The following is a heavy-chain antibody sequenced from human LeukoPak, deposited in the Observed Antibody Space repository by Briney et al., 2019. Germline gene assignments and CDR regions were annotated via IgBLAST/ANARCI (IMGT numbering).Heavy chain of an antibody. Sequence: SETLSLTCTVSGGSISSSSYYWSWIRQPPGKGLEWIGYIYYSGSTNYNPSLKSRVTISVDTSKNQFSLKLSSVTAADTAVYYCARADLEWSHDAFDIWGQGTMVTVSS. CDR1: GGSISSSSYY. V-gene: IGHV4-61*01. CDR2: IYYSGST. CDR3: ARADLEWSHDAFDI. D-gene: IGHD3-3*01. J-gene: IGHJ3*02.